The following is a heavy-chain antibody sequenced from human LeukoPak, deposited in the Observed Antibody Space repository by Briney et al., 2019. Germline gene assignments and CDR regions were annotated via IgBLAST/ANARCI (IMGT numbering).Heavy chain of an antibody. J-gene: IGHJ4*02. Sequence: GGSLRLSCAASGFTFSSYSMNWVRQAPGKGLEWVSSISSSSSYIYYADSVKGRFTISRDNAKNSLYLQMNSLRAEDTAVYYCARLPRFLEAGWGPDSWGQGTLITVAS. CDR1: GFTFSSYS. D-gene: IGHD7-27*01. CDR3: ARLPRFLEAGWGPDS. CDR2: ISSSSSYI. V-gene: IGHV3-21*01.